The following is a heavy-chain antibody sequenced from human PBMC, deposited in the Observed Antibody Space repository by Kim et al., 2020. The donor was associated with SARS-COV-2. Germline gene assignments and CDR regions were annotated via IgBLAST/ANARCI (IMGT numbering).Heavy chain of an antibody. V-gene: IGHV3-53*01. CDR3: ARVLPYGDYADF. CDR1: GFTVSVNY. J-gene: IGHJ4*02. CDR2: IYSGGST. D-gene: IGHD4-17*01. Sequence: GGSLRLSCAASGFTVSVNYMTWVRQAPGKGLEWVSLIYSGGSTYYADSVKGRFTISRDNSKNTLYLQMNSLRAEDTAVYYCARVLPYGDYADFWGQGTLVTVSS.